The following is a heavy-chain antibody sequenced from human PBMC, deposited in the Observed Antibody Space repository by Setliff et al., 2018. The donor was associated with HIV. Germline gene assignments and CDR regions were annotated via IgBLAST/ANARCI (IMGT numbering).Heavy chain of an antibody. V-gene: IGHV1-18*01. CDR2: ISAYNGNT. CDR1: GYSFTTYA. J-gene: IGHJ4*01. Sequence: GASVKVSCKASGYSFTTYAISWVRQAPGQGLEWMGWISAYNGNTLYAQKFQGRVTMTTDTSTSKVYMELRTLRSDDTAVYYCAKDGISGGAYPPYYFDYWGHGTLVTVSS. CDR3: AKDGISGGAYPPYYFDY. D-gene: IGHD2-15*01.